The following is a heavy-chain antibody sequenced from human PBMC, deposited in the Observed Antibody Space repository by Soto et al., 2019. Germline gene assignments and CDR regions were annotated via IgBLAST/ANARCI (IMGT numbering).Heavy chain of an antibody. CDR3: ARPLFYMVRGVIYYYGMDV. J-gene: IGHJ6*02. V-gene: IGHV4-59*01. CDR2: IYYSGST. D-gene: IGHD3-10*01. CDR1: GGSISSYY. Sequence: SETLSLTCTVSGGSISSYYWSWIRQPPGKGLEWIGYIYYSGSTNYNPSLKSRVTISVDTSKNQFSLKLSSVTAADTAVYYCARPLFYMVRGVIYYYGMDVWGQGTTVTVS.